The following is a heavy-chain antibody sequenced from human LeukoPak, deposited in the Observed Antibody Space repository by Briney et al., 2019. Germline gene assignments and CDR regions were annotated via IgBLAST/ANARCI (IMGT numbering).Heavy chain of an antibody. D-gene: IGHD3-10*01. CDR2: ISDSGVNT. J-gene: IGHJ4*02. CDR1: GFTFSNYW. V-gene: IGHV3-23*01. CDR3: AKERWFGELLSLDY. Sequence: GGSLRLSCEGSGFTFSNYWMTWVRQVPGKGLEWVSAISDSGVNTYYADSVKGRFTISRDNSKNTLYLQMNSLRADDTAVYYCAKERWFGELLSLDYWGQGTLVTVSS.